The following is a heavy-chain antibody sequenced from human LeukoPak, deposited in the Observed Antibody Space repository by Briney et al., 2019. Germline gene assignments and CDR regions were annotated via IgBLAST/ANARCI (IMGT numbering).Heavy chain of an antibody. J-gene: IGHJ5*02. CDR1: GYTFTSYD. CDR3: ASASSGYYYDNWFDP. CDR2: MNPNSGNT. Sequence: ASVKVSCKASGYTFTSYDINWVGQASGQGLEWMGWMNPNSGNTGYAQKFHGRVTMARNTTISTAYMELSSLRSEDTPLYYCASASSGYYYDNWFDPWGQGTLVTVSS. D-gene: IGHD3-22*01. V-gene: IGHV1-8*01.